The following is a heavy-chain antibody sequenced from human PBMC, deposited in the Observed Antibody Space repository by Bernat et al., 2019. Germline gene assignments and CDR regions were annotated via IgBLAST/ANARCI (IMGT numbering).Heavy chain of an antibody. CDR2: ISSGSSYI. CDR1: GFAFGAYS. D-gene: IGHD2-2*01. CDR3: ARDNTPRYGVVVPAAMIFYYYYGMDV. Sequence: EVRLVESGGGLVKPGGSLRLSCAASGFAFGAYSMNWVRRAPGKGLEWVSSISSGSSYINYVDSPEGRFTISRDNAKNSLYLQMNSLRAEDTAVFYCARDNTPRYGVVVPAAMIFYYYYGMDVWGQGTTVTVSS. V-gene: IGHV3-21*02. J-gene: IGHJ6*02.